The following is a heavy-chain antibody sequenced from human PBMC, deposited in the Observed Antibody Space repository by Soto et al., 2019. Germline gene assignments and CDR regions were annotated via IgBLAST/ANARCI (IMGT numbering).Heavy chain of an antibody. CDR2: ISAYNGNT. CDR3: ARAASRWYGQSWFDP. V-gene: IGHV1-18*01. Sequence: QVQLVQSGAEVKKPGASVKVSCKASGYTFTSYGISWVRQAPGQGLEWMGWISAYNGNTNYAQKLQGRVTMTTDTSTSTGYMELTSLRSDDTAVYYCARAASRWYGQSWFDPWGQGTLVTVSS. D-gene: IGHD6-13*01. J-gene: IGHJ5*02. CDR1: GYTFTSYG.